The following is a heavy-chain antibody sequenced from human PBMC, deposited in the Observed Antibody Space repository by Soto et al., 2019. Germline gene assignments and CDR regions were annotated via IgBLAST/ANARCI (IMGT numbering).Heavy chain of an antibody. D-gene: IGHD6-19*01. Sequence: SETLSLTCAVVGDSLRGQSWNWIRQSPGKGLEWIGELDQSGGTNYNPSLKSRAIISDDTSKNQFSLTLTSVAAADTAVYYCAREDSNGWSGESLDVWGQGTTVTVSS. J-gene: IGHJ6*02. CDR2: LDQSGGT. CDR1: GDSLRGQS. V-gene: IGHV4-34*01. CDR3: AREDSNGWSGESLDV.